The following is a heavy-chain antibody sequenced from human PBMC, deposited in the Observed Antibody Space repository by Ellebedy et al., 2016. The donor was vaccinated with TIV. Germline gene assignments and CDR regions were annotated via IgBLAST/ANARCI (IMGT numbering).Heavy chain of an antibody. CDR2: ISYSGST. Sequence: MPGGSLRLSCTVSGGSISSYYWSWIRQPPGKGLEWIGYISYSGSTNYNPSLKSRVTISVDTSKNQFSLKLSSVTAADTAVYYCASSSGWVGYYFDYWGQGTLVTVSS. CDR3: ASSSGWVGYYFDY. D-gene: IGHD6-19*01. V-gene: IGHV4-59*01. J-gene: IGHJ4*02. CDR1: GGSISSYY.